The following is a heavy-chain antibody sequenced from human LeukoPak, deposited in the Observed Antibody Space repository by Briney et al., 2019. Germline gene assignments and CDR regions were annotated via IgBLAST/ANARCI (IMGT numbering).Heavy chain of an antibody. Sequence: GGSLRLSCAASGFTFSSYSMNWVRQPPGKGLEWVSSISSSSSYIYYADSVKGRFTISRDNAKNSLYLQMNSLKAEDTAVYYCARAMIVGNRAFDIWGQGTMVTVSS. CDR2: ISSSSSYI. V-gene: IGHV3-21*01. D-gene: IGHD3-22*01. J-gene: IGHJ3*02. CDR1: GFTFSSYS. CDR3: ARAMIVGNRAFDI.